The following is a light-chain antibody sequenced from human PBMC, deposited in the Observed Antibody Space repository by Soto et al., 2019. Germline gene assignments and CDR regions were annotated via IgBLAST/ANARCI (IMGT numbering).Light chain of an antibody. CDR1: SSDVGGHIF. V-gene: IGLV2-8*01. CDR2: DVN. J-gene: IGLJ1*01. Sequence: QSVLTQPPSASGSPGQSVTISCTVTSSDVGGHIFVSWYQQHPGKVPKLIIYDVNKRPSGVPDRFSGSKYGNTASLTVSGLQAEDEGDYYCVSFAGGTYVFGTGTKVTVL. CDR3: VSFAGGTYV.